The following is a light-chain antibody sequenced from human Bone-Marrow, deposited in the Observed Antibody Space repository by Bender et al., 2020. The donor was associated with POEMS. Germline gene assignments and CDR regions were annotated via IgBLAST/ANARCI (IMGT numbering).Light chain of an antibody. CDR2: SNY. CDR3: SSWDDSLSGWV. J-gene: IGLJ3*02. CDR1: SSNIGDNY. V-gene: IGLV1-47*02. Sequence: QSVLTQPPSASGTPGQRVTISCSGSSSNIGDNYVYWYQQLPGRAPRLVVYSNYQRPSGVPARLSGSKSGTSASLAISDIQSEDEGDYYCSSWDDSLSGWVFGGGTKLTVL.